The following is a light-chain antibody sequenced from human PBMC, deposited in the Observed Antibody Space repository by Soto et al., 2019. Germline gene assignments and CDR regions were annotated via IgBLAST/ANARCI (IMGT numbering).Light chain of an antibody. Sequence: QAVVTQEPSLTVSPGGTVTLTCGSSTGAVTTGYYVNWLQQKPGQAPRTLISSVSHRDSWTPARFSGSLLGDKAALTLSGVQPEDEAEYYCLLFYRDTWVFGGGTKLTVL. CDR3: LLFYRDTWV. CDR2: SVS. CDR1: TGAVTTGYY. J-gene: IGLJ3*02. V-gene: IGLV7-43*01.